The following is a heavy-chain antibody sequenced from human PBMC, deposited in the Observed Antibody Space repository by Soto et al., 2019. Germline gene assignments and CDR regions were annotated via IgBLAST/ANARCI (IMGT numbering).Heavy chain of an antibody. Sequence: GDSLKISCEASGYMFPIYHISWVRQMPGKGLEWVGKIDPSDSRTMYRPSSRARITISVDKSINTAYLEWGRLKASDTAMYYCATHDSSGDFDFWGQGTQVTVSS. CDR3: ATHDSSGDFDF. J-gene: IGHJ4*02. V-gene: IGHV5-10-1*01. D-gene: IGHD1-26*01. CDR2: IDPSDSRT. CDR1: GYMFPIYH.